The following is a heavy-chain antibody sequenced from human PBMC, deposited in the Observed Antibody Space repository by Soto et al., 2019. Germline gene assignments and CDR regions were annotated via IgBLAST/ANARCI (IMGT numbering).Heavy chain of an antibody. CDR1: GGSFSGYY. V-gene: IGHV4-34*01. D-gene: IGHD2-2*01. Sequence: SETLSLTCAVYGGSFSGYYWSWIRQPPGKGLEWIGEINHSGSTNYNPSLKSRVTISVDTSKNQFSLKLSSVTAADTAVYYFARGQFAVVLPAAANYFDYWGQGTLVTVSS. CDR3: ARGQFAVVLPAAANYFDY. J-gene: IGHJ4*02. CDR2: INHSGST.